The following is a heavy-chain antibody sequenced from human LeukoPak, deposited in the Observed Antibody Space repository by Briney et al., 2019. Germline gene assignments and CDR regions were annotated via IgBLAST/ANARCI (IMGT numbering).Heavy chain of an antibody. CDR1: GFSISTYW. J-gene: IGHJ4*02. D-gene: IGHD3-16*01. Sequence: GGSLRLSCAASGFSISTYWMTWVRQAPGKGLEWVANLKQDGSEEYYVDSVKGRFTVSRDNAKNSLYLQMNSLRAEDTAVYYCASWAGRDYWGQGTLVTVSS. CDR3: ASWAGRDY. CDR2: LKQDGSEE. V-gene: IGHV3-7*01.